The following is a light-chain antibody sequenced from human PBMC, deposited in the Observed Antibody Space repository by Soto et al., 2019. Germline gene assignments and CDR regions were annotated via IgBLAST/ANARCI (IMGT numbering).Light chain of an antibody. CDR3: QQTYRTPLT. CDR1: HYIGRY. CDR2: AAS. Sequence: DIQMTQSPSSLSASVGDRVTITCRAGHYIGRYLNWYQQKPGKAPKLLIYAASSLHSGVPSRFSGSGSGTDFTLTISSLQPEDFATYSCQQTYRTPLTFGGGTKVEIK. J-gene: IGKJ4*01. V-gene: IGKV1-39*01.